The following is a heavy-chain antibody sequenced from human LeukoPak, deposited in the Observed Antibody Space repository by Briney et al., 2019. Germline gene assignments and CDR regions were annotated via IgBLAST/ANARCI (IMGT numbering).Heavy chain of an antibody. Sequence: PSETLSLTCSVSGGAIISYYWSWIRQPAGKGPEWIGRIYPTGNTDYNPSLKTRVTMSTDLSKKQFSLRLGSVTAADTAVYYCARDRGSTGYYYLDSWGQGILVTVSS. CDR1: GGAIISYY. V-gene: IGHV4-4*07. D-gene: IGHD6-19*01. J-gene: IGHJ4*02. CDR3: ARDRGSTGYYYLDS. CDR2: IYPTGNT.